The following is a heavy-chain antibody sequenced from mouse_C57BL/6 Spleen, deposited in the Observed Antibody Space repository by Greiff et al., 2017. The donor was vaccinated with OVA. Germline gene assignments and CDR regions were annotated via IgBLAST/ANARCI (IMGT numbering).Heavy chain of an antibody. J-gene: IGHJ3*01. V-gene: IGHV1-52*01. D-gene: IGHD3-2*02. CDR1: GYTFTSYW. CDR2: IDPSDSET. CDR3: AREDSSGYVRTGFAY. Sequence: QVQLQQPGAELVRPGSSVKLSCKASGYTFTSYWMHWVKQRPIQGLEWIGNIDPSDSETHYNQKFKDKATLTVDKSSSTAYMQLSSLTSEDSAVYYCAREDSSGYVRTGFAYWGQGTLVTVSA.